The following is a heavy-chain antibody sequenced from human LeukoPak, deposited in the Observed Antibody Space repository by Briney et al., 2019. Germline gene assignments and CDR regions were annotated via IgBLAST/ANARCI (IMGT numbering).Heavy chain of an antibody. V-gene: IGHV4-4*07. CDR3: ASWGLWFGESDAFDI. CDR2: IYTSGST. J-gene: IGHJ3*02. CDR1: GGSISSYY. D-gene: IGHD3-10*01. Sequence: SETLSLTCTVSGGSISSYYWSWIRQPAGKGLEWIGRIYTSGSTNYNPSLKSRVTISVDTSKNQFSLKLSSVTAADTAVYYCASWGLWFGESDAFDIWGQGTMVTVSS.